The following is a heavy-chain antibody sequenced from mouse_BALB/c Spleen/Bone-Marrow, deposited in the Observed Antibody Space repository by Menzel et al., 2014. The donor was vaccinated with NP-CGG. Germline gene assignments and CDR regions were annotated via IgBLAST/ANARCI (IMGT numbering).Heavy chain of an antibody. J-gene: IGHJ3*01. CDR3: TSPAPFYGYDDGFAY. V-gene: IGHV1-15*01. CDR2: IDPETGGT. CDR1: GFTFTDYE. Sequence: VQLVESGAELVRPGASVTLSCKAAGFTFTDYEMHWVKQTPVHGLEWIGGIDPETGGTAFNQKFQGKATLTVDKSPNTAYMAPRSLSSEDSAVYFCTSPAPFYGYDDGFAYWGQGTLVTVSA. D-gene: IGHD2-14*01.